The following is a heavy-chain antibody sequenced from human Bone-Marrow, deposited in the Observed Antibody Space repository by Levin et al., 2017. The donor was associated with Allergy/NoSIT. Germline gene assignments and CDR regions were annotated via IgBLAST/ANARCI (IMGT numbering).Heavy chain of an antibody. Sequence: GGSLRLSCAASGFSFDDYAMHWVRQAPGNGLEWVSSISWSSSNMAYADSVKGRFTISRDNAKNSLYLQMNNLRPEDTAFYYCSKSPDNSILGNWFDPWGQGTPVTVSS. V-gene: IGHV3-9*01. CDR3: SKSPDNSILGNWFDP. D-gene: IGHD4-11*01. CDR1: GFSFDDYA. J-gene: IGHJ5*02. CDR2: ISWSSSNM.